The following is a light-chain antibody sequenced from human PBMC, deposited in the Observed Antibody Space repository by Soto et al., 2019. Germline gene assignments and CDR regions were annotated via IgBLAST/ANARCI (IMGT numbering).Light chain of an antibody. J-gene: IGLJ3*02. CDR3: SSYTSGSTLV. CDR2: EVS. CDR1: STDVGGYTY. Sequence: QSALNQPASVSGSPGQSITISCTGSSTDVGGYTYVSWYQQFPGKPPKLMIYEVSNRPSGVSNRFSGSKSGNTASLTISGLQAEDEADYYCSSYTSGSTLVFGGGTKVTVL. V-gene: IGLV2-14*03.